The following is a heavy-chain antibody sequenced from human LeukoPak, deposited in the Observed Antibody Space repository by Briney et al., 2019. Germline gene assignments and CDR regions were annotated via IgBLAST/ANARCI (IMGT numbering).Heavy chain of an antibody. Sequence: GGSLRLSCAASGFTFSTYDMHWVRQVTGKDLEWVSAIGAAGDTYYPDSVKGRFTISRENVKNSLYLQMNSLRVEDTAVYYCARGWNSFWYFDFWGRGTQVTVSS. V-gene: IGHV3-13*01. CDR2: IGAAGDT. D-gene: IGHD1-7*01. CDR1: GFTFSTYD. J-gene: IGHJ2*01. CDR3: ARGWNSFWYFDF.